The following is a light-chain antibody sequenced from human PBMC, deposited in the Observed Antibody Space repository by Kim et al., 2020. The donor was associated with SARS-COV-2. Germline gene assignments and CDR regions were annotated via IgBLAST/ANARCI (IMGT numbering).Light chain of an antibody. CDR2: GAS. J-gene: IGKJ4*01. CDR3: QQYTNLPLT. Sequence: EIVMTQSPATLSVSPGERATLSCRASQTISSNLAWYQQKPGQAPRLLIFGASTRATGIPARFSGSGSGTEFTLTFSRLQSEDSAVYYCQQYTNLPLTFGGGTKVDIK. V-gene: IGKV3-15*01. CDR1: QTISSN.